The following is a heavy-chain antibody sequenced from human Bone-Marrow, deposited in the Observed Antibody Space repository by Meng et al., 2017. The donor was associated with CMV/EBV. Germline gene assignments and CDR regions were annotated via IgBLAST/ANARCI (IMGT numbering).Heavy chain of an antibody. CDR1: GFTLRRYW. CDR2: IDSDGRDI. Sequence: VESGGGLFQPGGSLRLSCAVYGFTLRRYWMHWVRQAPGKGLEWVSRIDSDGRDITYADSVRGRFTISRDDAKNTLYLQMNSLRVEDTAVYYCARGVAESLGWEMGYWGQGTLVTVSS. CDR3: ARGVAESLGWEMGY. J-gene: IGHJ4*02. D-gene: IGHD1-26*01. V-gene: IGHV3-74*03.